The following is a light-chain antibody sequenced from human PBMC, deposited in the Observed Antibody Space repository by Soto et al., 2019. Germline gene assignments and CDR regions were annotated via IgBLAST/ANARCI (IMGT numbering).Light chain of an antibody. V-gene: IGLV2-23*01. CDR2: EGS. CDR1: SSEVGSYNR. Sequence: QSALTQPASVAGSPGQSITISCTGTSSEVGSYNRVAWYQQHPGKAPKFMIYEGSRRPSGVSNRFSGSKSGNTASLTISGLQAEDSADYYCCSYAGSSTYVFGTGTKLTVL. J-gene: IGLJ1*01. CDR3: CSYAGSSTYV.